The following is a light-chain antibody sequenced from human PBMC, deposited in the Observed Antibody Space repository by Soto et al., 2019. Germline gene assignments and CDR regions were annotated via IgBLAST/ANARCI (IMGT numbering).Light chain of an antibody. CDR3: SSYTSSSTPWV. V-gene: IGLV2-14*01. Sequence: QSALTQPASVSGSPGQSITISCTGTSSDVGGYKYVSWYQQHPGKAPKLMIYEVSNRPSGVSNRFSGSKSGNTASLTISGLQAEHEADYYCSSYTSSSTPWVFGGGTKLTVL. J-gene: IGLJ3*02. CDR2: EVS. CDR1: SSDVGGYKY.